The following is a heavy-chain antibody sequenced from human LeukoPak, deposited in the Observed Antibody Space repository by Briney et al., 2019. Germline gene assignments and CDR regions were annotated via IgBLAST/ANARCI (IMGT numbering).Heavy chain of an antibody. D-gene: IGHD1-7*01. CDR2: ISKDGSDK. V-gene: IGHV3-30-3*01. J-gene: IGHJ4*02. Sequence: GGSPRLSCTASGFTFGDYALSWFRQAPGKGLEWVAVISKDGSDKYYPGSVRGRFTISRDNSKNTIYLQMDSLRAEDTAIYYCARDYWWNYDYWGQGTLVTVSS. CDR3: ARDYWWNYDY. CDR1: GFTFGDYA.